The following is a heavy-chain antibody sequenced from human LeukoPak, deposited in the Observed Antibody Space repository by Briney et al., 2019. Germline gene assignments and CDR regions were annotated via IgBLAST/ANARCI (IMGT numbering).Heavy chain of an antibody. Sequence: TSETLSLTCTVFGGSISSSSYYWGWIRQPPGKGLEWIGSIYYSGSTYYNPSLKSRVTISVDTSKNQFSLKLSSVTAADTAVYYCARAASAVAGLFDYWGQGTLVTVSS. CDR3: ARAASAVAGLFDY. D-gene: IGHD6-19*01. CDR1: GGSISSSSYY. CDR2: IYYSGST. V-gene: IGHV4-39*07. J-gene: IGHJ4*02.